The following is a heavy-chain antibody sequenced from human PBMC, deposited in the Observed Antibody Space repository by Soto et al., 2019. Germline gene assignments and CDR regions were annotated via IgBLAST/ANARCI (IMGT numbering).Heavy chain of an antibody. V-gene: IGHV1-18*01. Sequence: QVHLVQSGAEVKKPGSSVKVSCKASGYTFTSYGITWVRQAPGQGLEGMGWISAHNGNTDYAQKLQGRVIVTRDTSTSTAYMELRSLISDDTAVYYCARGRYGEYWGQGALVTVSS. CDR2: ISAHNGNT. J-gene: IGHJ4*02. CDR3: ARGRYGEY. D-gene: IGHD3-10*01. CDR1: GYTFTSYG.